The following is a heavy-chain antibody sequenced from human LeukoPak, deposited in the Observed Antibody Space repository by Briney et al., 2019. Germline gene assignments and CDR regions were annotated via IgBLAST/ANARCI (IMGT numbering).Heavy chain of an antibody. Sequence: GGSLRLSCAASGFTFSSYAMSWVRQAPGKGLEWVSTISNSDGSTYYADSVEGRFTISRDNSESTLYLQMNSLRAEDTAVYYCAKATGYLLWGQGTLVTVSS. CDR2: ISNSDGST. J-gene: IGHJ4*02. CDR1: GFTFSSYA. V-gene: IGHV3-23*01. CDR3: AKATGYLL. D-gene: IGHD1-14*01.